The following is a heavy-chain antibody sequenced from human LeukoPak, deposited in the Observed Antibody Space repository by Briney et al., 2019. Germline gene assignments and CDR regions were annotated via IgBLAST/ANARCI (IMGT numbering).Heavy chain of an antibody. J-gene: IGHJ4*02. CDR1: GFTFSSYA. CDR2: ISGSGGST. V-gene: IGHV3-23*01. Sequence: PGGSLRLSCAASGFTFSSYAMSWVRQAPGKGLEWVSAISGSGGSTYYADSVKGRFTISRDNSKNTPYLQMNSLRAEDTAVYYCAKGRLWFGELPNYWGQGTLVTVSS. CDR3: AKGRLWFGELPNY. D-gene: IGHD3-10*01.